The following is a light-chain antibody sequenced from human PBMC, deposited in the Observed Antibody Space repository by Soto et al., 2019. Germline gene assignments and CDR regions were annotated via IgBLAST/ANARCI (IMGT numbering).Light chain of an antibody. CDR3: SSYAGSNTHYV. CDR2: EVS. J-gene: IGLJ1*01. Sequence: QSVLTQPPSASGSPGQSVTISCTGTSSDVGIYNYVSWYQQHPGKAPKLIIYEVSKRPSGVPDRFSGSKSGNTASLTVSGLQAEDEADYYCSSYAGSNTHYVFGTGTKLTVL. V-gene: IGLV2-8*01. CDR1: SSDVGIYNY.